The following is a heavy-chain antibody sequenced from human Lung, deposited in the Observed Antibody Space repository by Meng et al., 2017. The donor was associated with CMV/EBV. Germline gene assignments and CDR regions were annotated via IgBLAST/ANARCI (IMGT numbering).Heavy chain of an antibody. CDR3: ARNQPISDAFDI. J-gene: IGHJ3*02. V-gene: IGHV3-53*01. CDR2: MYSGGTT. CDR1: GFTFTSYA. Sequence: GGSLRLSCAASGFTFTSYAMSWVRQAPGKGLEWVSLMYSGGTTYYADSVKGRFTISRDDSKNTLYLQMNSLRAEDTAVYYCARNQPISDAFDIWGQGTMVTVSS. D-gene: IGHD3-3*01.